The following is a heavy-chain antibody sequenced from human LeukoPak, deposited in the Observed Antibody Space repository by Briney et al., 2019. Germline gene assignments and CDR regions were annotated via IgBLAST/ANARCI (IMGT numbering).Heavy chain of an antibody. Sequence: SVKVSCKASGGTFSSYAISWVRQAPGQGLEWMGGIIPIFGTANYAQKFQGRVTITADESTSTAYMELSSPRSEDTAVYYCARDGSNWNRPVDAFDIWGQGTMVTVSS. CDR3: ARDGSNWNRPVDAFDI. CDR1: GGTFSSYA. J-gene: IGHJ3*02. CDR2: IIPIFGTA. D-gene: IGHD1-20*01. V-gene: IGHV1-69*13.